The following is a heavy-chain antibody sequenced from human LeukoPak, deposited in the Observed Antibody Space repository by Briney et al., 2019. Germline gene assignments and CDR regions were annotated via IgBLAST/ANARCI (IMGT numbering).Heavy chain of an antibody. CDR2: IYTIGRT. Sequence: FGTLSLTPTLSVVCTCSYYSGSRWEPPREGLGWIGGIYTIGRTHYTPSLKSRVTISVDTSKNQLSLKLSCATTADTAVSYCAMYTAMGSYNWFDPWGQGTLVTVSS. CDR1: VVCTCSYY. J-gene: IGHJ5*02. D-gene: IGHD5-18*01. CDR3: AMYTAMGSYNWFDP. V-gene: IGHV4-4*07.